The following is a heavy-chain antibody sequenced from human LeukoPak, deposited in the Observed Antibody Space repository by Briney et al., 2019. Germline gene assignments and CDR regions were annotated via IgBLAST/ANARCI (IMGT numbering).Heavy chain of an antibody. J-gene: IGHJ6*02. CDR1: GFTFSTFD. D-gene: IGHD1-26*01. V-gene: IGHV3-30*18. Sequence: GGSLRLSCAPSGFTFSTFDMHWVRQAPGKGLEWVAVMSYDGSTKYYADSVKGRFTISRDNSKNTLYLQMNSLRAEDTAVYYCAKGDCIVGAKRGMDVWGQGTTVTVSS. CDR2: MSYDGSTK. CDR3: AKGDCIVGAKRGMDV.